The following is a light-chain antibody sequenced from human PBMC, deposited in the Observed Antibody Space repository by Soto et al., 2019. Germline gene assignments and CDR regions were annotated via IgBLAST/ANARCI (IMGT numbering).Light chain of an antibody. Sequence: QPVLTQPPSVSGAPGQRVTISCTGSSSNIGADYDVHWYQQLPGTAPKLLIYGNNNRPSGVPDRFSGSKSGTSASLAITGLQAEDEADYYCQSYDTSLSGLYVFGTGTKLTVL. CDR1: SSNIGADYD. J-gene: IGLJ1*01. CDR3: QSYDTSLSGLYV. CDR2: GNN. V-gene: IGLV1-40*01.